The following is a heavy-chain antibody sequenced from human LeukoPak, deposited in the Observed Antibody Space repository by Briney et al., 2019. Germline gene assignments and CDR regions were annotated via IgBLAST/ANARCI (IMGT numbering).Heavy chain of an antibody. V-gene: IGHV4-34*01. D-gene: IGHD2-15*01. CDR3: ARHEEYCSGGSCCRGRFAFDI. CDR1: GGSFSGYY. J-gene: IGHJ3*02. CDR2: INHSGST. Sequence: SETLSLTCAVYGGSFSGYYWSWIRQPPGKGLEWIGEINHSGSTNYNPSLKSRVTISVDTSKNQFSLKLSSVAAADTAVYYCARHEEYCSGGSCCRGRFAFDIWGQGTMVTGSS.